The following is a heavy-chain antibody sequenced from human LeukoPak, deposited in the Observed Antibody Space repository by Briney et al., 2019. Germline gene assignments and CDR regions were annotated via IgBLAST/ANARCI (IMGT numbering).Heavy chain of an antibody. CDR3: ARDLSLAMPGGFDY. CDR1: GFTFRRYS. Sequence: PGGSLRLSCAASGFTFRRYSMNWVRQAPGKGLEWVSTISSGSDYIYYADSVRGRFTISRDNFRNSVFLEMNSLRAEDTAIYYCARDLSLAMPGGFDYWGQGILVTVSS. J-gene: IGHJ4*02. D-gene: IGHD1-26*01. V-gene: IGHV3-21*01. CDR2: ISSGSDYI.